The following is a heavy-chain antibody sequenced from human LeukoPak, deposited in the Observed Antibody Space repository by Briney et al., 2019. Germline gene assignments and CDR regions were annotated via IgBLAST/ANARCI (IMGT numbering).Heavy chain of an antibody. Sequence: PGGSLRLSCAASGFTFSSYSMNWVRQAPGKGLEWVSSISSSSSYIYYADSVKGRFTISRDNAKNSLYLQMNSLRDEDTAVYYCARGPLGGEVVTASYYFDYWGQGTLVTVSS. D-gene: IGHD2-21*02. CDR1: GFTFSSYS. J-gene: IGHJ4*02. CDR3: ARGPLGGEVVTASYYFDY. CDR2: ISSSSSYI. V-gene: IGHV3-21*01.